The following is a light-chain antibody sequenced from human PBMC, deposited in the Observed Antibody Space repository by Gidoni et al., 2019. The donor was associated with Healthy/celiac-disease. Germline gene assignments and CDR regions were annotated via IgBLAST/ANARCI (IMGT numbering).Light chain of an antibody. CDR1: SSNIGAGYD. J-gene: IGLJ3*02. CDR2: GNS. CDR3: QSYDSSLSGWV. V-gene: IGLV1-40*01. Sequence: QSVLTQPPSLSGAPAQRVTISCTGSSSNIGAGYDVHWYQQLPGTAPKLLIYGNSNRPSGVPDRFSGSKSGTSASLAITGLQAEDEADYYCQSYDSSLSGWVFGGGTKLTVL.